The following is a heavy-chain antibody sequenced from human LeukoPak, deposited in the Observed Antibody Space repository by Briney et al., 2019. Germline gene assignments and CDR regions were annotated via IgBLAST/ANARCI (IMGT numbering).Heavy chain of an antibody. J-gene: IGHJ4*02. CDR2: IGIRGDT. Sequence: GGSLRLSCAASGFTFIDYDMHWVGQVIGKGLEWVSAIGIRGDTHYSGSVKGRFTISRENAESSLYQQMNSLRAEDTAVYYCARGGLQVSGIDEFDYWGQGTLVTVSS. D-gene: IGHD6-19*01. CDR3: ARGGLQVSGIDEFDY. CDR1: GFTFIDYD. V-gene: IGHV3-13*01.